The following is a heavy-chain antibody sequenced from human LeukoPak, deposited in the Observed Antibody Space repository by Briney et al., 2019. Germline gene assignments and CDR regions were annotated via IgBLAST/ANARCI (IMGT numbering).Heavy chain of an antibody. D-gene: IGHD5-24*01. CDR2: MNPNSGNT. CDR1: GYTFTSYD. V-gene: IGHV1-8*01. J-gene: IGHJ4*02. Sequence: ASVKVSCKASGYTFTSYDINWVRQATGQGLEWMGWMNPNSGNTGYAQKFQGRVTMTRNISISTAYMELSSLRSEDTAVYYCARGGGRWLQPDYWGQGTLVTVSS. CDR3: ARGGGRWLQPDY.